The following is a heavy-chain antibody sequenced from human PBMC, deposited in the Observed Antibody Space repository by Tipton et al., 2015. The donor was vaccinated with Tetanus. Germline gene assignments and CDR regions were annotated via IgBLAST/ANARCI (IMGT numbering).Heavy chain of an antibody. Sequence: SLRLSCAASGFTFSSYAMSWVRQAPGKGLEWVSSISNSGGSTYYADSVKGRFTISRDNSKNTPYLQMNSLRAEDTALYYCSKEDSSGWQWGQGTLVTVSS. CDR2: ISNSGGST. V-gene: IGHV3-23*01. J-gene: IGHJ4*02. CDR1: GFTFSSYA. D-gene: IGHD6-19*01. CDR3: SKEDSSGWQ.